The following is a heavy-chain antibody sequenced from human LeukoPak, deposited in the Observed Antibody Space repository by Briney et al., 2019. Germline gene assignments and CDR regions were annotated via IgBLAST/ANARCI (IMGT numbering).Heavy chain of an antibody. V-gene: IGHV4-59*01. CDR2: IYDSGST. Sequence: SETLSLTCSVSGGSISIYYWSWIRQPAGKGLEWIGYIYDSGSTNYNPSLKSRVTISVDTSKNKFSLKLSSVTAADTAVYYCARGGSYLGHCDYWGQGSLVTVSS. CDR3: ARGGSYLGHCDY. D-gene: IGHD1-26*01. J-gene: IGHJ4*02. CDR1: GGSISIYY.